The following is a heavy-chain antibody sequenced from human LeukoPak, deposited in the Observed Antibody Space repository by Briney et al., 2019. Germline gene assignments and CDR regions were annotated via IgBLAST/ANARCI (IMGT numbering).Heavy chain of an antibody. CDR1: GFTFSSYG. Sequence: GGSLRLSCAASGFTFSSYGMHWVRQAPGKGLEWVAVIVSDGSNQYYADSVKGRFTISRDNSKNTLYLQMNSLRVEDTAVYYCATRGFRFRLGEGPKFDPWGQGTLVTVSS. CDR2: IVSDGSNQ. CDR3: ATRGFRFRLGEGPKFDP. J-gene: IGHJ5*02. D-gene: IGHD3-16*01. V-gene: IGHV3-30*03.